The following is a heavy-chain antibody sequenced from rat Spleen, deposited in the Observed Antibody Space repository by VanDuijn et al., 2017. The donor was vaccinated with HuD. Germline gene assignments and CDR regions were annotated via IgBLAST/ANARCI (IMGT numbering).Heavy chain of an antibody. CDR3: SREGLYGNFFDY. CDR2: ITTTGGST. V-gene: IGHV5-31*01. J-gene: IGHJ2*01. Sequence: EVQLVESGGGLVQPGRSLKVSCLASGFTFHNYWMTWLRQAPGKGLEWIASITTTGGSTYYSGSVKGRFTISRDNAKSNLYLQMDSLRSEDTATYYCSREGLYGNFFDYCGQGVMVTVSS. CDR1: GFTFHNYW. D-gene: IGHD1-11*01.